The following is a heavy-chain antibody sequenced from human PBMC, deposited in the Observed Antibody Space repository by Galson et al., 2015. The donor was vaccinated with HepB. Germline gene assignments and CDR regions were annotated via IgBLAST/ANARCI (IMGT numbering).Heavy chain of an antibody. Sequence: SVKVSCKASGDTFRNHGFNWVRQAPGQGLEWMGRIIPTVDVANYAQKFQDRVTIRADRSTNTIYMDLSSLTSEDTAKYYCAREMREEALDLRVLHGPLDCWGQGTLVTVSS. CDR2: IIPTVDVA. V-gene: IGHV1-69*04. J-gene: IGHJ4*02. CDR1: GDTFRNHG. D-gene: IGHD1-7*01. CDR3: AREMREEALDLRVLHGPLDC.